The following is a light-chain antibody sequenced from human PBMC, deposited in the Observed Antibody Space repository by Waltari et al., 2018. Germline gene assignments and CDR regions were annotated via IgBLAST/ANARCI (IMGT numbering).Light chain of an antibody. CDR2: GQS. CDR3: HSRDSSSTRF. J-gene: IGLJ2*01. V-gene: IGLV3-19*01. Sequence: SSELTQDPTVSVALGQTVRITCQGDSLRRYYPSWYQQRPGQAPILVFYGQSSRPSGIPDRVSCSISGNTASLTITGAQAEDEADYYCHSRDSSSTRFFGGGTRLTV. CDR1: SLRRYY.